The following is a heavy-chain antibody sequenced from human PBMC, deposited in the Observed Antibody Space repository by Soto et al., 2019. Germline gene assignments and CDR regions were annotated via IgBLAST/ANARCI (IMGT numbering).Heavy chain of an antibody. D-gene: IGHD3-16*01. Sequence: QVQMVQSGAEVKKPGSSVKVSCKASGGTFSSYAISWMRQAPGQGLEWMGGIIPIFGTANYAQKFQGRVKITADESTSAAYMELGRLRSEDTAVYFCARKYKSFPIVWGPPGWFGPWGQGTPVTVSS. CDR2: IIPIFGTA. CDR3: ARKYKSFPIVWGPPGWFGP. J-gene: IGHJ5*02. V-gene: IGHV1-69*01. CDR1: GGTFSSYA.